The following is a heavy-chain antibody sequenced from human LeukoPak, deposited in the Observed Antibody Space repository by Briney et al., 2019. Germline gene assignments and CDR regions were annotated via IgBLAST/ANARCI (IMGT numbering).Heavy chain of an antibody. CDR1: GFTFSSYW. Sequence: QSGGSLRLSCAASGFTFSSYWMHWVRQAPGKGLVWVSRINSDGSRTTYADSVKGRFTISRDNAKSTLYLQMNSLRAEDTAVYYCARVRGGSGRSYAADAFDIWGQGTMVTVSS. CDR2: INSDGSRT. J-gene: IGHJ3*02. D-gene: IGHD1-26*01. V-gene: IGHV3-74*01. CDR3: ARVRGGSGRSYAADAFDI.